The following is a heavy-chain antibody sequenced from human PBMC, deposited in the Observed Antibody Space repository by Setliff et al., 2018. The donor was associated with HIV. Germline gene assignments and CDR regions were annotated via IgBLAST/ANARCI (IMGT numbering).Heavy chain of an antibody. CDR1: GGSVSSASYY. CDR2: IYYSGTT. D-gene: IGHD6-6*01. J-gene: IGHJ6*03. CDR3: ASEAWTTYRSSSGYYYYYMDV. V-gene: IGHV4-61*01. Sequence: SETLSLTCTVSGGSVSSASYYWSWIRQPPGKGLEWIGYIYYSGTTKYNPSLKSRVTISVDTSKNQFSLKLSSVTAADTAVYYCASEAWTTYRSSSGYYYYYMDVWGKGTTVTVSS.